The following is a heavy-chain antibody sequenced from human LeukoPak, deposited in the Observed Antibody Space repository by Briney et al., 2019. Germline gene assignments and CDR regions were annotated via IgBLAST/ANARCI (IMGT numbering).Heavy chain of an antibody. CDR2: IYYSGST. D-gene: IGHD2-15*01. J-gene: IGHJ5*02. CDR3: AREGDIVVVVAASWFDP. CDR1: GGSISSYY. V-gene: IGHV4-59*12. Sequence: SETLSLTCTVSGGSISSYYWSWIRQPPGKGLEWIGYIYYSGSTYYNPSLRSRVTISVDTSKNQFSLKVTSVTAADTAVYYCAREGDIVVVVAASWFDPWGQGTLVTVSS.